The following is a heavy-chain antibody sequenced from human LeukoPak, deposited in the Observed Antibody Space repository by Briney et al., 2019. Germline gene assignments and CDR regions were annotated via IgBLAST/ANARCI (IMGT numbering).Heavy chain of an antibody. CDR1: GYTFTGYY. J-gene: IGHJ4*02. V-gene: IGHV1-2*06. D-gene: IGHD4-17*01. CDR2: INPNSGGT. Sequence: ASVKVSCKASGYTFTGYYMHWVRQAPGQGLEWMGRINPNSGGTNYAQKFHGRVTMTRDTSISTAYMELSRLRSDDTAVYYCARLDYGEDLDYWGQGTLVTVSS. CDR3: ARLDYGEDLDY.